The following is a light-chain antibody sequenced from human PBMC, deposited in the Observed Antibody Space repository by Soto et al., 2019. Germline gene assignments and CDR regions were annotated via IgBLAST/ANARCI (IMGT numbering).Light chain of an antibody. Sequence: DIPMTQSPSTLSASVGDRVTITCRASQSISNWLAWYQQKPGKAPKLLIYESSSLESGVPSRFSGSGSGTEFTLTISSLQPDDFATYYCQQYKRYWTFGQGTKVEIK. V-gene: IGKV1-5*03. CDR1: QSISNW. CDR2: ESS. CDR3: QQYKRYWT. J-gene: IGKJ1*01.